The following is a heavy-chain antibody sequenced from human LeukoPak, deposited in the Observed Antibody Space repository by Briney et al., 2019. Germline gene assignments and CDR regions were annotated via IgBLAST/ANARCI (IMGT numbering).Heavy chain of an antibody. J-gene: IGHJ4*02. CDR1: GGTFSSYA. Sequence: SVKVSCKASGGTFSSYAISWVRQAPGQGLEWMGGIIPIFGTANYAQKFQGRVTITTDESTSTAYMELGSLRSEDTAVYYCARGPELERFDYWGQGTLVTVSS. V-gene: IGHV1-69*05. CDR2: IIPIFGTA. D-gene: IGHD1-1*01. CDR3: ARGPELERFDY.